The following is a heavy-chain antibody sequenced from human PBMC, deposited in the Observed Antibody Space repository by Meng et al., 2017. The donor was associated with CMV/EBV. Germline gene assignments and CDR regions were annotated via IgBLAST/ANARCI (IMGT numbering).Heavy chain of an antibody. CDR1: GYTFTSYE. CDR2: MNPNSGNT. D-gene: IGHD3-3*01. V-gene: IGHV1-8*03. CDR3: ARAATSIYYDFWSVYYISPFLSHYYYYGMDV. J-gene: IGHJ6*02. Sequence: ASVTVSRKASGYTFTSYEINWVRQATGQGLEWMGWMNPNSGNTGYAQKFQGRVTITRNTSISTAYMELSNLRSEDTAVYYCARAATSIYYDFWSVYYISPFLSHYYYYGMDVWGQGTTVTVSS.